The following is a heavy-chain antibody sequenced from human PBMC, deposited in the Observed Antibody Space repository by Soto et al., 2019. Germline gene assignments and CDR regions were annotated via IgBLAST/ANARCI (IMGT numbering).Heavy chain of an antibody. CDR2: ISWNSGSI. Sequence: EVQLVESGGGLLQPGRSLRLSCAASGFTFDDYAMHWVRQAPGKGLEWVSGISWNSGSIGYAGSVKGRFTISRDNAKNSRYLQMNSLRAEDTALYYCAKDGLIVATFLYYWGHGNLVTVSS. CDR1: GFTFDDYA. D-gene: IGHD5-12*01. CDR3: AKDGLIVATFLYY. V-gene: IGHV3-9*01. J-gene: IGHJ4*01.